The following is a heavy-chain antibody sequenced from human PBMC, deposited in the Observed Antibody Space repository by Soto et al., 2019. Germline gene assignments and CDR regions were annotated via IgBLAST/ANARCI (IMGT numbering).Heavy chain of an antibody. CDR3: ARVDGTYYDFWSGSPKGGMDV. CDR1: GYTFTSYY. CDR2: INPSGGST. V-gene: IGHV1-46*01. D-gene: IGHD3-3*01. J-gene: IGHJ6*02. Sequence: QVQLVQSGAEVKKPGASVKVSCKASGYTFTSYYMHWVRQAPGQGLEWMGIINPSGGSTSHAQKFQGRVTMTRDTSTSTVYMELSSLRSEDTAVYYCARVDGTYYDFWSGSPKGGMDVWGQGTTVTVSS.